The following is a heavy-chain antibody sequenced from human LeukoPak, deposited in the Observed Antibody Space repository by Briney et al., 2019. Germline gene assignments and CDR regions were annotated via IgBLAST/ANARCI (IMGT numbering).Heavy chain of an antibody. Sequence: SVKVSCKASGGTFSRYAISWVRQAPGQGLEWMGGITPIFGTANYAQKFQGRVTITADQSTSTAYMELSSLRSEDTAVYYCAAGDNNDAFDIWGQGTMVTVSS. CDR1: GGTFSRYA. CDR2: ITPIFGTA. J-gene: IGHJ3*02. V-gene: IGHV1-69*13. D-gene: IGHD3-16*01. CDR3: AAGDNNDAFDI.